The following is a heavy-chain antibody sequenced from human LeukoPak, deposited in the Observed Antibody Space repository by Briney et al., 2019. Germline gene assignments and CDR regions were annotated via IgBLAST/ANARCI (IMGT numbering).Heavy chain of an antibody. J-gene: IGHJ4*02. V-gene: IGHV4-34*01. D-gene: IGHD4-23*01. Sequence: SETLSLTCAVSGGSFFGSHWNWIRQSPEKGLEWIGEINHSERTNYNPSLKSRVTISVDTPKSQFFLKLTSVTAADTAVYYCARDPTTVVTLPYYFDFWGQGTLVTVSA. CDR3: ARDPTTVVTLPYYFDF. CDR2: INHSERT. CDR1: GGSFFGSH.